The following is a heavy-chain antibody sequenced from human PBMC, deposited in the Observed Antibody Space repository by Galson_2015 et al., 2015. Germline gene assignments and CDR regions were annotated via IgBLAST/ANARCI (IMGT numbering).Heavy chain of an antibody. CDR1: GFTFSNHY. CDR2: TRNKANSYTT. Sequence: SLRLSCAASGFTFSNHYMDWVRQAPGKGLEWVGRTRNKANSYTTEYAASVKGRFTISRDDSKNSLYLQMNSLKTEDTAVYYCARARLERGYCSGGSCQGASDIWGQGTMVTVSS. V-gene: IGHV3-72*01. D-gene: IGHD2-15*01. CDR3: ARARLERGYCSGGSCQGASDI. J-gene: IGHJ3*02.